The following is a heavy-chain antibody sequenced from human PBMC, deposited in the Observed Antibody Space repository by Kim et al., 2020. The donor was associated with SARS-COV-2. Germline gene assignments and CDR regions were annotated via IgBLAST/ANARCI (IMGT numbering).Heavy chain of an antibody. CDR2: INHSGST. V-gene: IGHV4-34*01. Sequence: SETLSLTCAVYGGSFSGYYWSWIRQPPGKGLEWIGEINHSGSTNYNPSLKSWVTISVDTSKNQFSLKLSSVTAADTAVYYCARGQSGITMIVVVNAYFHYYMDVWGKGTTVTVSS. J-gene: IGHJ6*03. CDR1: GGSFSGYY. D-gene: IGHD3-22*01. CDR3: ARGQSGITMIVVVNAYFHYYMDV.